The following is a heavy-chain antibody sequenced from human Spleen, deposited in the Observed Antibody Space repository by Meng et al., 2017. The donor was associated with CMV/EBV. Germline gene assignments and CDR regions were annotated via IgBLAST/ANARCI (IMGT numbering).Heavy chain of an antibody. Sequence: GGSLRLSCAASGLTFSSYSMNWVRQAPGKGLEWVSSISSSSSYIYYADSVKGRFTISRDNAKNSLYLQMNSLRAEDTAVYYCAREVEAAATPYFDYWGQGTLVTVSS. CDR1: GLTFSSYS. CDR3: AREVEAAATPYFDY. CDR2: ISSSSSYI. J-gene: IGHJ4*02. D-gene: IGHD6-13*01. V-gene: IGHV3-21*01.